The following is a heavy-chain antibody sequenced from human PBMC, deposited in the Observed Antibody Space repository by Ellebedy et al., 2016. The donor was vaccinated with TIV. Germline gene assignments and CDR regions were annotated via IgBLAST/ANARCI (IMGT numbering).Heavy chain of an antibody. CDR1: GFTFSSYW. Sequence: GESLKISCAASGFTFSSYWMSWVRQAPGKGLEWVANIKQDGSEKYYVDSVKGRFTISRDNAKNSLYLQMNSLRAEDTAVYYCARNSGGSGPNWFGPWGQGTLVTVSS. CDR2: IKQDGSEK. D-gene: IGHD2-15*01. V-gene: IGHV3-7*01. CDR3: ARNSGGSGPNWFGP. J-gene: IGHJ5*02.